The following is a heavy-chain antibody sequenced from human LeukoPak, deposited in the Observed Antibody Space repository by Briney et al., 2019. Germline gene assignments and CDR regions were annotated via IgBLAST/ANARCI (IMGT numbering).Heavy chain of an antibody. CDR3: AGSLGYCTSNVCYLKY. V-gene: IGHV4-59*01. D-gene: IGHD2-8*01. J-gene: IGHJ4*02. CDR2: IYYSGST. CDR1: GGSISSYY. Sequence: SETLSLTCTVSGGSISSYYWSWIRQPPGKGLEWIGYIYYSGSTNYNPSLKSRVTISVDTSKKQFSLKLSSVTAADTAVYYCAGSLGYCTSNVCYLKYWGQGTLVTVSS.